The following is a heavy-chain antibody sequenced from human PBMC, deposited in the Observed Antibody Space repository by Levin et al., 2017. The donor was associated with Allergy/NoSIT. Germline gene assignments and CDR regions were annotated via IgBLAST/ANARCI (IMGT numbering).Heavy chain of an antibody. CDR3: ARASRGSGDY. CDR1: GFPFRDSY. Sequence: LSLPCAASGFPFRDSYMDWVRQAPGKGLEWVGRIRNKANSYTTEYAASVKGRFTISRDDSKSSLYLQMNSLKNEDTAVYYCARASRGSGDYWGQGTLITVSS. CDR2: IRNKANSYTT. J-gene: IGHJ4*02. V-gene: IGHV3-72*01.